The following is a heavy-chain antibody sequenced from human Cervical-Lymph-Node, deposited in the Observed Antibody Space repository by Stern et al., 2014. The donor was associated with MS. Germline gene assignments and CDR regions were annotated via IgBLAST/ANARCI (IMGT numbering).Heavy chain of an antibody. D-gene: IGHD5-24*01. Sequence: VQLVQSGAEVKKPGSSVKVSCKASGGTFSNYAFSWVRQAPGQGLEWMGGIIPIFNTVNYIQKFQGRVTITADKSTSTAYMELSDLRSEDTAVYYCARDSGRGTYYHYYGMDAWGQGTTVTVS. CDR2: IIPIFNTV. V-gene: IGHV1-69*06. CDR1: GGTFSNYA. CDR3: ARDSGRGTYYHYYGMDA. J-gene: IGHJ6*02.